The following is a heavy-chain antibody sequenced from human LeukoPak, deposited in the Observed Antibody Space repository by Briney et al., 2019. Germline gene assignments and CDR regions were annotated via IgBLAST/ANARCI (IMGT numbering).Heavy chain of an antibody. D-gene: IGHD4-17*01. Sequence: SGGSLRLSCAASGFTSSSYAMHWVRQAPGKGLEWVAVISYDGSNKYYADSVKGRFTISRDNSKNTLYLQMNSLRAEDTAVYYCARVSGDYDYFDYWGQGTLVTVSS. CDR1: GFTSSSYA. V-gene: IGHV3-30*04. CDR3: ARVSGDYDYFDY. CDR2: ISYDGSNK. J-gene: IGHJ4*02.